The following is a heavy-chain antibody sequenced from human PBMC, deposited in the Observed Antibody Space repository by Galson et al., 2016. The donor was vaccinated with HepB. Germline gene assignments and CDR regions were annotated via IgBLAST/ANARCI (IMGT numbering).Heavy chain of an antibody. CDR2: IFYTGTT. J-gene: IGHJ5*01. D-gene: IGHD3-16*01. V-gene: IGHV4-31*03. Sequence: TLSLTCSVSGGSITDANVHWTWIRHHPRKGLEWLGHIFYTGTTYHNPSLKSRVFISVGTAKNQFSLRVTSVNVADTGIYYCARDTSLGVIDSWGQGTLVTVSS. CDR3: ARDTSLGVIDS. CDR1: GGSITDANVH.